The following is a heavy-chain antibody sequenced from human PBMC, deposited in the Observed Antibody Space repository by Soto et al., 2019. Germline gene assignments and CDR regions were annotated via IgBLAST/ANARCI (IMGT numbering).Heavy chain of an antibody. Sequence: SDALSVTCTVSGGSISRYYWSWIRQPPGKGLEWIGYIYYSGSTNYNPSLKSRVTISVDTSKNQFSLKLSSVTAADTAVYYCARVDGSGSYYYYFDYWGQGTLVTVS. CDR1: GGSISRYY. CDR2: IYYSGST. V-gene: IGHV4-59*01. D-gene: IGHD3-10*01. J-gene: IGHJ4*02. CDR3: ARVDGSGSYYYYFDY.